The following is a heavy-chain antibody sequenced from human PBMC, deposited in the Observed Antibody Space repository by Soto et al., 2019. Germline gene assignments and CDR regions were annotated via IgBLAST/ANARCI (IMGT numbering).Heavy chain of an antibody. CDR1: GYTFTSYG. CDR2: ISAYNGNT. Sequence: ASVKVSCKASGYTFTSYGISWVRQAPGQGLEWMGWISAYNGNTNYAQKLQGRVTMTTYTSTSTAYMELRSLRSDDTAVYYCARDLGTECSGGRCRVWFDPWGQGTLVTVSS. D-gene: IGHD2-15*01. J-gene: IGHJ5*02. CDR3: ARDLGTECSGGRCRVWFDP. V-gene: IGHV1-18*04.